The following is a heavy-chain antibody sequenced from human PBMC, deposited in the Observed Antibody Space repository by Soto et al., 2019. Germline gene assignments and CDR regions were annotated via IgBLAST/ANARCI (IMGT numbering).Heavy chain of an antibody. CDR2: INSDGSSI. CDR3: ARGGGSGIFDY. CDR1: GFTFSSYW. V-gene: IGHV3-74*01. J-gene: IGHJ4*02. Sequence: EAQLVESGGGVVQPGGSLRLSCATSGFTFSSYWMHWVRQAPGKGLVWVSRINSDGSSISYADSVKGRFTISTDSAKNTVYLQMNSLRVEDTAVYFCARGGGSGIFDYWGQGTLVTVSS. D-gene: IGHD3-16*01.